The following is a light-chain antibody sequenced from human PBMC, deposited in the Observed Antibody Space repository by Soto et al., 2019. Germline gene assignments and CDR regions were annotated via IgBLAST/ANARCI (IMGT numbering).Light chain of an antibody. CDR2: EVS. Sequence: QSALTQPASVSGSPGQSITISCTGTSSDVGGYNYLSWYQQNPGKAPKVMIYEVSNRPSGVSNRFSGSKSGNTAFLTISGLQAEDEADYYCSSYTTSGTPVFGGGTKLTVL. CDR1: SSDVGGYNY. J-gene: IGLJ3*02. CDR3: SSYTTSGTPV. V-gene: IGLV2-14*01.